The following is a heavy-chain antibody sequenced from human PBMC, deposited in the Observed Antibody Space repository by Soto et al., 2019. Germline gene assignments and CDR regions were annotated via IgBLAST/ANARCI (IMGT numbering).Heavy chain of an antibody. CDR2: IIPLLDIA. V-gene: IGHV1-69*08. CDR1: GGTFSNDI. J-gene: IGHJ4*02. CDR3: ARDSPIGSTFSGYDAIDY. Sequence: QVQLVQSGAGVKKPGSSVEVSCKTSGGTFSNDIITWVRQAPGQGLEWMGRIIPLLDIANYAQKFQGRVTITADKSTSTAYMELNSLRSEDTAVYYCARDSPIGSTFSGYDAIDYWGQGTLVTVSS. D-gene: IGHD5-12*01.